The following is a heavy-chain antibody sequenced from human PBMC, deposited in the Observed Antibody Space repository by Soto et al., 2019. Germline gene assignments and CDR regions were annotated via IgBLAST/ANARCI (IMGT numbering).Heavy chain of an antibody. V-gene: IGHV3-30*18. CDR1: GLTFSSYG. J-gene: IGHJ5*02. D-gene: IGHD3-3*01. CDR3: AKDPENFWSGYYTAHWFDP. Sequence: QVQLVESGGGVVQPGRSLRLSCAASGLTFSSYGMHWVRQAPGKGLEWVAVISYDGSDKYYADSVKGRFTISRDNSKNTLYLQMNSLRAEDTAVYYCAKDPENFWSGYYTAHWFDPWGQGTLVTVSS. CDR2: ISYDGSDK.